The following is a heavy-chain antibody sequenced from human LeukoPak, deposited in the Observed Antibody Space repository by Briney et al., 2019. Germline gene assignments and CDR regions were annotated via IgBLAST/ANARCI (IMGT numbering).Heavy chain of an antibody. CDR3: ARDKTYYYDSSGYYPFDY. D-gene: IGHD3-22*01. CDR2: ISSSSSYI. Sequence: GGSLRLSCAASGFTFSSYSMNWVRQAPGKGLEWVSSISSSSSYIYYADSVKGRFTISRDNAKNSLYLQMNSLRAEDTAVYYCARDKTYYYDSSGYYPFDYWGQETLVTVSS. CDR1: GFTFSSYS. V-gene: IGHV3-21*01. J-gene: IGHJ4*02.